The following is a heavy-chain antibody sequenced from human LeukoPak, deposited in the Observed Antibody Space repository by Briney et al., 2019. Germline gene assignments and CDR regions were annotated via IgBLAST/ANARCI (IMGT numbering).Heavy chain of an antibody. D-gene: IGHD3-9*01. J-gene: IGHJ4*02. CDR3: ARRRMVRYFDWLLSRDVYFDY. CDR1: GGSFSGYY. V-gene: IGHV4-34*01. CDR2: INHSGST. Sequence: SETLSLTCAVYGGSFSGYYWSWIRQPPGKGLEWIGEINHSGSTNYNPSLKSRVTISVDTSKNQFSLKLSSVTAADTAVYYCARRRMVRYFDWLLSRDVYFDYWGQGTLVTVSS.